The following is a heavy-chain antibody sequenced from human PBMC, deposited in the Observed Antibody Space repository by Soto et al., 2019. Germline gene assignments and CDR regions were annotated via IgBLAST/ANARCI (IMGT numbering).Heavy chain of an antibody. V-gene: IGHV4-59*01. CDR3: ARGGAYDFWSGYYTLMDV. Sequence: ETLSLTCAVYGGSFSGYYWSWIRQPPGKGLEWIGYIYYSGSTNYNPSLKSRVTISVDTSKNQFSLKLSSVTAADTAVYYCARGGAYDFWSGYYTLMDVWGQGTTVTVSS. CDR2: IYYSGST. CDR1: GGSFSGYY. D-gene: IGHD3-3*01. J-gene: IGHJ6*02.